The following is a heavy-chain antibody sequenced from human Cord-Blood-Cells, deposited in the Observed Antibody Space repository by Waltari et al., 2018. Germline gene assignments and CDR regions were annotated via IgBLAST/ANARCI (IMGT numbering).Heavy chain of an antibody. CDR1: GGSTTSSSYS. CDR2: FYYSGSX. Sequence: QLQLQESGPALVTPTETLSPTCTVSGGSTTSSSYSRASIRQPPGEGLGWIGGFYYSGSXYYNXSLKSRVTISVDTSKNQFXLKLSSVTAADTAVYYXXXXXPRSSSSFDXWGQGTLVTXXS. CDR3: XXXXPRSSSSFDX. V-gene: IGHV4-39*07. D-gene: IGHD6-13*01. J-gene: IGHJ4*02.